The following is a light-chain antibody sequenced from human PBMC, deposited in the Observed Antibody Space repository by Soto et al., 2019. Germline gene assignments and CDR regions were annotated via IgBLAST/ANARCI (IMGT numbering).Light chain of an antibody. V-gene: IGKV1-9*01. CDR2: AAS. J-gene: IGKJ3*01. CDR3: QQLNSHPFT. Sequence: IQLTQSPSSLSASVGDRVTITCRASQGITSYLAWYQQKPGKAPKLLIYAASTLQGGVPSRFSGSGSGTDFTLTISSLQPEDCATYYCQQLNSHPFTFGPGTKVDIK. CDR1: QGITSY.